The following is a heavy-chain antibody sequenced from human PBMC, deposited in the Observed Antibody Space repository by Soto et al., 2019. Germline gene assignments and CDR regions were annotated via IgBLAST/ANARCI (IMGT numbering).Heavy chain of an antibody. D-gene: IGHD2-21*02. CDR1: GGSISSGDYY. V-gene: IGHV4-30-4*01. Sequence: SETLSLTCTVSGGSISSGDYYWSWIRQPPGKGLEWIGYIYYSGSTYYNPSLKSRVTISVDTSKNQFSLKLSSVTAADTAVYYCARAPIVVVTAIPPYFDYWGQGTLVTVSS. CDR2: IYYSGST. CDR3: ARAPIVVVTAIPPYFDY. J-gene: IGHJ4*02.